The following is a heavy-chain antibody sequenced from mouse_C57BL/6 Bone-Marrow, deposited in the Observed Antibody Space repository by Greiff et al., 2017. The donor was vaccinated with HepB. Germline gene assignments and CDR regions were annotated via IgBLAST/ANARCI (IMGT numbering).Heavy chain of an antibody. CDR3: ARSLLDWYFDV. Sequence: QVQLQQPGAELVKPGASVKLSCKASGYTFTSYWMHWVKQRPGQGLEWIGMIHPNSGSTNYNEKFKSKATLTVDKSSSTAYMQLSSLTSEDSAVYYCARSLLDWYFDVGGTGTTVTVSS. V-gene: IGHV1-64*01. J-gene: IGHJ1*03. CDR1: GYTFTSYW. D-gene: IGHD2-10*01. CDR2: IHPNSGST.